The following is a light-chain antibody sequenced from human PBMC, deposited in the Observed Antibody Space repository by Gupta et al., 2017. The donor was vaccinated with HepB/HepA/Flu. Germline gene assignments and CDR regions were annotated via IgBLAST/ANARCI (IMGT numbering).Light chain of an antibody. CDR3: QSADSSGSIYV. V-gene: IGLV3-25*03. Sequence: SSELTQPPSVSVSPGQTALITCSGDALADQYSYWFQQRPGQAPLLIISQDKKRPSGIPERFSCSSSGTTATLTISGVQAEDEADYYCQSADSSGSIYVFGPGTWVSVL. CDR1: ALADQY. J-gene: IGLJ1*01. CDR2: QDK.